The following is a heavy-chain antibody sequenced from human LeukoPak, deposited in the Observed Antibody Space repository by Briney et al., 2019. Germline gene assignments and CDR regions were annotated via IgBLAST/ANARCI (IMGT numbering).Heavy chain of an antibody. D-gene: IGHD3-16*02. Sequence: YPGGSLRLSCAASGFTFSSYGMHWVRQAPGKGLEWVAVIWYDGSNKYYADSVKGRFTISRDNSKNTLYLQMNSLRAGDTAVYYCARRNYDYVWGSYRQRNWFDPWGQGTLVTVSS. CDR3: ARRNYDYVWGSYRQRNWFDP. CDR1: GFTFSSYG. V-gene: IGHV3-33*01. J-gene: IGHJ5*02. CDR2: IWYDGSNK.